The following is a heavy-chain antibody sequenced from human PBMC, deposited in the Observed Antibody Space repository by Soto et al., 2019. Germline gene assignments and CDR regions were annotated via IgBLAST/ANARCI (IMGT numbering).Heavy chain of an antibody. V-gene: IGHV4-59*01. CDR3: ARVTYSASSYYLDY. CDR2: IYYSRST. D-gene: IGHD6-13*01. Sequence: SQTLSLTCTVSGGSISSYYWSWIRQPPGKGLEWIGYIYYSRSTNYNPSLKSRVTLSVDTSKNQFSLKLSSVTTADTAGYFCARVTYSASSYYLDYWGQGTLVTVSS. J-gene: IGHJ4*02. CDR1: GGSISSYY.